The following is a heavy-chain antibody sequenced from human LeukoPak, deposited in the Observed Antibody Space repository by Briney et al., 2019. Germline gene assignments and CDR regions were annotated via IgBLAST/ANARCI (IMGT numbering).Heavy chain of an antibody. CDR3: AKDWPRFLEWLLYERFDP. CDR1: GFSFSSYP. CDR2: ISDNGGHT. D-gene: IGHD3-3*01. J-gene: IGHJ5*02. V-gene: IGHV3-64*04. Sequence: GGSLRLSCSASGFSFSSYPMHWVRQAPGKGLEYVSAISDNGGHTYYADSVKGRFTISRDNSKNTLYLQMNSLRAEDTAVYYCAKDWPRFLEWLLYERFDPWGQGTLVTVSS.